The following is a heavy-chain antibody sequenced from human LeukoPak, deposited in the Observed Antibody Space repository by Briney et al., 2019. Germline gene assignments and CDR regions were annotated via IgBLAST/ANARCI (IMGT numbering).Heavy chain of an antibody. CDR3: ARSQALFLDAFDI. CDR2: INHSGST. CDR1: GGSFSGYY. Sequence: SETLSLACAVYGGSFSGYYWSWIRQPPGKGLEWIGEINHSGSTNYNPSLKSRVTISVDTSKNQFSLKLSSVTAADTAVYYCARSQALFLDAFDIWGQGTMVTVSS. V-gene: IGHV4-34*01. J-gene: IGHJ3*02.